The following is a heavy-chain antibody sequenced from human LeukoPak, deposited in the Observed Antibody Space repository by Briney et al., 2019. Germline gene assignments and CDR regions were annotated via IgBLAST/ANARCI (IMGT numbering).Heavy chain of an antibody. J-gene: IGHJ4*02. CDR1: GASISSYY. CDR3: AGLVVGTATIDY. CDR2: IFYSGST. V-gene: IGHV4-39*01. Sequence: PSETLSLTCTVSGASISSYYWGWIRQPPGKGLEWIGNIFYSGSTYYNASLKSRVTISVDTSKNQFSLKLRSVTAADTAVYYCAGLVVGTATIDYWGQGTLVTVSS. D-gene: IGHD2-21*02.